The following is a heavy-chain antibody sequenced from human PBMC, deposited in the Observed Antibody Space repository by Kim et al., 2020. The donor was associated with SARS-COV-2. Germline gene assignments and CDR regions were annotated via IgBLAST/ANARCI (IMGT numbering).Heavy chain of an antibody. V-gene: IGHV5-10-1*01. J-gene: IGHJ4*02. CDR2: ITPSGSYT. Sequence: GESLKISCKGSGYSFTNYWITWVRQIPGKGLEWMGKITPSGSYTTYSPSFQGHVTFSVDKSISTAYMQWRSLQASDSAIYFCARHLPGSSTGYHFDYWGQGTLVTVSS. CDR3: ARHLPGSSTGYHFDY. D-gene: IGHD3-22*01. CDR1: GYSFTNYW.